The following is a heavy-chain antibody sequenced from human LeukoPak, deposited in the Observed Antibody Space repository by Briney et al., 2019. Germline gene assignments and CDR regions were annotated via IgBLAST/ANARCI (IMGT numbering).Heavy chain of an antibody. CDR2: ISYDGSNK. Sequence: PGRSLRLSFAASGFTFSSYAMHWVRQAPGKGLEWVAVISYDGSNKYYADSVKGRFTISRDNSKNTLYLQMNSLRAEDTAVYYCARDKLGNLPAYWGQGTLVTVSS. J-gene: IGHJ4*02. V-gene: IGHV3-30-3*01. CDR3: ARDKLGNLPAY. D-gene: IGHD7-27*01. CDR1: GFTFSSYA.